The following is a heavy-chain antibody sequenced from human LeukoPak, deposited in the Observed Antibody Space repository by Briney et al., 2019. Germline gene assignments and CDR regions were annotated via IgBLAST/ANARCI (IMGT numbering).Heavy chain of an antibody. D-gene: IGHD5-12*01. Sequence: PGGSLRLSCAASGFTFSSCWMSWVRQAPGKGLEWVASIIPDGSAKYYVDSVKGRFTISRDNAKNSLYLQVNSLRIEDTAVYYCVDVDTSAWGQGTLVTVSS. J-gene: IGHJ5*02. CDR1: GFTFSSCW. CDR2: IIPDGSAK. V-gene: IGHV3-7*01. CDR3: VDVDTSA.